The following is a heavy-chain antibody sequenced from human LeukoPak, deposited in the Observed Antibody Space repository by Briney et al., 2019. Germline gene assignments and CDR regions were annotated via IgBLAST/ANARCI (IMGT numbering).Heavy chain of an antibody. V-gene: IGHV1-2*02. Sequence: ASVKVSCKASGYTFTGYYMHWVRQAPGQGLEWMGWINPNSGGTNYAQKFQGRVTMTRDTSISTAYMELSRLRSDDTAVYYSARSRRTTVPPGYWGQGTLVTVSS. J-gene: IGHJ4*02. CDR3: ARSRRTTVPPGY. CDR1: GYTFTGYY. CDR2: INPNSGGT. D-gene: IGHD4-11*01.